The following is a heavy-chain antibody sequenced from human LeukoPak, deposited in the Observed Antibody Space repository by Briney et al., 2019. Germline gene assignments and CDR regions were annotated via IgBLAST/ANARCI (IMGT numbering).Heavy chain of an antibody. V-gene: IGHV4-59*01. CDR2: INYSGST. J-gene: IGHJ2*01. Sequence: KPSETLSLXCTVSGGSINIYYWSWIRQPPGKGLEWIGYINYSGSTNYNPSLNSRVTISVDTSKNQFSLKLGSVTAADTAVYYCARGGSGGGNSADWYFDLWGRGTLVTVSS. CDR3: ARGGSGGGNSADWYFDL. D-gene: IGHD4-23*01. CDR1: GGSINIYY.